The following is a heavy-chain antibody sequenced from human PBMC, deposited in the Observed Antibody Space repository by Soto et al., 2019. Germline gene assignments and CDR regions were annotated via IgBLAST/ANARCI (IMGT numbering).Heavy chain of an antibody. CDR1: GFSFRNYG. CDR3: AKDYDYGDSLPFDY. J-gene: IGHJ4*02. D-gene: IGHD4-17*01. Sequence: EVQLLEAGGGWVQPGGSLRLSCAASGFSFRNYGMSWVRQAPGKGLEWLSAIIGNGDTAYYADSVRGRFTISRDNSKNTLYLQLNDLGAEDTAIYYCAKDYDYGDSLPFDYWGQGTLVTVSS. V-gene: IGHV3-23*01. CDR2: IIGNGDTA.